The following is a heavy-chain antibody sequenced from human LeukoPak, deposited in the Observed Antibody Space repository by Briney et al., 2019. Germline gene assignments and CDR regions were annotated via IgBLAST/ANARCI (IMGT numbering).Heavy chain of an antibody. Sequence: PSGTLSLTCAVSGGSISSSNWWGWVGQPPGKGLEWIGEIYHSGSTNYNPSLKSRVTISVDKSKNQFSLKLSSVTAADTAVYYCARVVAAAGEGFGFDYWGQGTLVTVSS. CDR3: ARVVAAAGEGFGFDY. J-gene: IGHJ4*02. V-gene: IGHV4-4*02. D-gene: IGHD6-13*01. CDR1: GGSISSSNW. CDR2: IYHSGST.